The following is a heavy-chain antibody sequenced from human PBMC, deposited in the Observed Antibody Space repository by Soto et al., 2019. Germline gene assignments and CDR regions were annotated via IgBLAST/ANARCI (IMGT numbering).Heavy chain of an antibody. CDR3: AGQTFTIAAASYGRSNWFDP. CDR1: GGSITSSSHF. Sequence: SETLSLTCSASGGSITSSSHFWGWVRRPPGKGLEWIGTIYFTGNTYYTPSLKSRLTMSIDTSKNEFSLRLNSVTAADTAVYYCAGQTFTIAAASYGRSNWFDPWGPGTLVTVSS. V-gene: IGHV4-39*01. D-gene: IGHD6-25*01. J-gene: IGHJ5*02. CDR2: IYFTGNT.